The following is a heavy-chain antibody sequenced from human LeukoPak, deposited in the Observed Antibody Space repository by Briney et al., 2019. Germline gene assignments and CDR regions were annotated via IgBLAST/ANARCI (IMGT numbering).Heavy chain of an antibody. V-gene: IGHV4-4*07. Sequence: ASETLSLTCTVSGGSISSYYWSWIRQPAGKGLEWIGRIYTSGSTNYNPSLKSRVTMSVDTSKNQFSLNLTSVTAADTAVYYCARFTPQGYGWGGYNRFDPWGQGTLVTVSS. CDR2: IYTSGST. J-gene: IGHJ5*02. D-gene: IGHD3-16*01. CDR3: ARFTPQGYGWGGYNRFDP. CDR1: GGSISSYY.